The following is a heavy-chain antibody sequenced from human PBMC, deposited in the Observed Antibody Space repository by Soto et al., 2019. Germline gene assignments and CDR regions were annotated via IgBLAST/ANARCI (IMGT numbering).Heavy chain of an antibody. CDR3: TTDLGPKWELPLDY. Sequence: GGSLRLSCAASGFTFSSYSMNWVRQAPGKGLEWVSYISSSSTIYYADSVKGRFTISRDNAKNSLYLQMNSLRAEDTAVYYCTTDLGPKWELPLDYWGQGTLVTVSS. CDR2: ISSSSTI. V-gene: IGHV3-48*01. D-gene: IGHD1-26*01. J-gene: IGHJ4*02. CDR1: GFTFSSYS.